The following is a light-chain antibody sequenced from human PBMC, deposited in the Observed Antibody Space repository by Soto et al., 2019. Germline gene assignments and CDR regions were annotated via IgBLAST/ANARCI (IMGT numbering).Light chain of an antibody. V-gene: IGKV1-39*01. CDR1: QSINNY. CDR3: QQSFSTPMYT. Sequence: DIQMTQSPSSLSAFVGDRVSITCRASQSINNYLNWYQQKPGKAPKLLIHAASSLQSGVPLRFSGSGSGTDFTLTISNLQPEDFATYFSQQSFSTPMYTFGQGTKLEIK. J-gene: IGKJ2*01. CDR2: AAS.